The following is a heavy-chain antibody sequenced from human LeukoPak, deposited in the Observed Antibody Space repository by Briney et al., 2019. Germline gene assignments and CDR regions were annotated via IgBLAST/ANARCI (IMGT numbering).Heavy chain of an antibody. CDR2: IRGTGGTT. CDR3: GKDPNGDYVGAFDS. J-gene: IGHJ3*01. V-gene: IGHV3-23*01. CDR1: GFTFRSYW. D-gene: IGHD4-17*01. Sequence: GGSLRLSCAASGFTFRSYWMHWVRQAPGKGLEWISAIRGTGGTTYYADSVKGRCTISRDNSRNTVYLQMNSLRAEDAALYFCGKDPNGDYVGAFDSWGPGTMVTVSS.